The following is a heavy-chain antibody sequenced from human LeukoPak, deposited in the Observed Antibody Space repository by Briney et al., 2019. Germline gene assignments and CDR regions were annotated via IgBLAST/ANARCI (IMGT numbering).Heavy chain of an antibody. CDR1: GFTVSTYW. CDR2: IKSDGSGT. V-gene: IGHV3-74*01. Sequence: GGSLRLSCAVSGFTVSTYWMHWVRQGPEKGLVWVSRIKSDGSGTSFADSVKGRFTISRDNVENTVYLQMNSLRAEDTAVYYCYVWLENQRMDVWGQGTTVTVSS. D-gene: IGHD3-22*01. CDR3: YVWLENQRMDV. J-gene: IGHJ6*02.